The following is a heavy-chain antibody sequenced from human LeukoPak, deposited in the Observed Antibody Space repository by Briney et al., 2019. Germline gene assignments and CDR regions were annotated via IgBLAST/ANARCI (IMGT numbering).Heavy chain of an antibody. J-gene: IGHJ6*03. D-gene: IGHD3-10*01. V-gene: IGHV3-30*02. CDR2: IRSDGTNK. CDR3: AKDQFKPSGISMVRGVRGYYYYMDV. Sequence: GGSLRLSCAASGFTFSSYGMYWVRQAPGKGLEWVAFIRSDGTNKYYADSVRGRFTISRDNSKNTLYLQMSSLRAEDTAVYYCAKDQFKPSGISMVRGVRGYYYYMDVWGKGTTVTISS. CDR1: GFTFSSYG.